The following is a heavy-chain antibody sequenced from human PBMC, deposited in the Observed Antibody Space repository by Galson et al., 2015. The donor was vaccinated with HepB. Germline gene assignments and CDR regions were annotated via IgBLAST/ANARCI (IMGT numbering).Heavy chain of an antibody. D-gene: IGHD2-2*01. V-gene: IGHV3-21*01. Sequence: SLRLSCAASGFRLSSYSMNWVRQAPGKGLEWVSSIHSSGFYKYYAGSVKGRFTISRDDARNSLYLQMSSQRVEDTAVYYCARENGRQLPLDYWGQGTLVTVSS. CDR2: IHSSGFYK. CDR1: GFRLSSYS. CDR3: ARENGRQLPLDY. J-gene: IGHJ4*02.